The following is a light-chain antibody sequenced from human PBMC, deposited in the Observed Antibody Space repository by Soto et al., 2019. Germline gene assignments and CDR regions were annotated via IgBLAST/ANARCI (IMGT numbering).Light chain of an antibody. J-gene: IGLJ2*01. Sequence: QSALTQPPSASGSAGHSVTIPCTGTGIDDYDYNFVSWYQHHPGKVPKLIIFEVNKRPSGVPDRFSGSKSGTTASLTVSGLQADDEADSYCSTFAVSPVIFGGGTKLTVL. CDR2: EVN. V-gene: IGLV2-8*01. CDR3: STFAVSPVI. CDR1: GIDDYDYNF.